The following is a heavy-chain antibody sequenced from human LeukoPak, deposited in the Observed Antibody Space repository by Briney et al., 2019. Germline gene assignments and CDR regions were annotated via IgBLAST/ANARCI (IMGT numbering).Heavy chain of an antibody. J-gene: IGHJ4*02. CDR2: ISYDGSNK. CDR3: ARGLGGSYGGFDY. D-gene: IGHD1-26*01. V-gene: IGHV3-30*01. CDR1: GFTFSSYA. Sequence: GRSLRLSCAASGFTFSSYAMHWVRQAPGKGLEWVAGISYDGSNKYHADSVKGRFTISRDNSKNTLYLQMNSLRTEDTAVYYCARGLGGSYGGFDYWGQGTLVTVSS.